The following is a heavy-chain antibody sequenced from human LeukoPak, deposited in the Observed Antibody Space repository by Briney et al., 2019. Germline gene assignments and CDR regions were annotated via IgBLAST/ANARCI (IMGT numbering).Heavy chain of an antibody. J-gene: IGHJ4*02. CDR2: IYIGGST. CDR3: ARDTKN. Sequence: GGSLRLSCAASGFTVSGNYMSWVRQAPGKGLECVSIIYIGGSTYYADSVKGRFTVSRDNSKNTLYLQMNSLRAEDTAIYYCARDTKNWGQGTLVTVSS. V-gene: IGHV3-53*01. CDR1: GFTVSGNY. D-gene: IGHD1-1*01.